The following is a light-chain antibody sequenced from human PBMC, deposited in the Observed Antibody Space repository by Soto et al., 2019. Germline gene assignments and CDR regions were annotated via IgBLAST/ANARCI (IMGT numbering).Light chain of an antibody. CDR2: GAS. CDR3: QQYNIWWT. V-gene: IGKV3-15*01. Sequence: EIVMTQSPATLSVSPGERATLSCRASQSVSSNLAWYQQKPGQAPRLLIYGASIRATGIPARFSGSGSGTEFTRTISSLQSEDFAIYYCQQYNIWWTFGQGTKVDI. CDR1: QSVSSN. J-gene: IGKJ1*01.